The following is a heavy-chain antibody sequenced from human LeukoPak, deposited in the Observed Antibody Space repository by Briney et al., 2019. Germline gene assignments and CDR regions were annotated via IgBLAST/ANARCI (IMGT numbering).Heavy chain of an antibody. V-gene: IGHV4-39*02. CDR3: ARWGWGDIVVVPAATDAFDI. CDR2: IYYSGST. CDR1: GGSISSSSYY. D-gene: IGHD2-2*01. Sequence: SETLSLTCTVSGGSISSSSYYWGWIRQPPGKGLEWIGSIYYSGSTYYNPSLKSRVTISVDTSKNHFSLKLSSVTAADTALYYCARWGWGDIVVVPAATDAFDIWGQGTMVTVSS. J-gene: IGHJ3*02.